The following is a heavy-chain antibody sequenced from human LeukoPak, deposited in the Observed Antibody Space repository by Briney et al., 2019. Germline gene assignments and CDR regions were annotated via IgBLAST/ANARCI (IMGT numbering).Heavy chain of an antibody. CDR3: AKDREEVTFGGVTPLYYFDY. CDR1: GFTFSSYG. V-gene: IGHV3-30*02. J-gene: IGHJ4*02. CDR2: IWYDGSNK. Sequence: GGSLRLSCAASGFTFSSYGMHWVRQAPGKGLEWVAVIWYDGSNKYYADSVKGRFAISRDNSKNTLYLQMNSLRTEDTAVYYCAKDREEVTFGGVTPLYYFDYWGQGTLVTVSS. D-gene: IGHD3-16*01.